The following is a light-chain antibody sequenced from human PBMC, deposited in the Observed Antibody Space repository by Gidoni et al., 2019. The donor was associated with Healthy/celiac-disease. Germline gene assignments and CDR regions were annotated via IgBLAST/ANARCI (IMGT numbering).Light chain of an antibody. V-gene: IGKV1-5*03. CDR2: KAS. CDR3: QQYNSYSWP. Sequence: DIQMTQSPSTLSASVGDRVTITCRASQSISSWLAWYQQKPGKAPKLLIYKASSLERGVPSRFSGSGSGTEFTLTISSLQPDDFATYYCQQYNSYSWPFGQGTKVEIK. J-gene: IGKJ1*01. CDR1: QSISSW.